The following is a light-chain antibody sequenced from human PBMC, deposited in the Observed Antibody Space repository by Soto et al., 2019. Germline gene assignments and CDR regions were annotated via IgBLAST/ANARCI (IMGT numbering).Light chain of an antibody. CDR1: SSDIGGYNY. V-gene: IGLV2-14*01. CDR3: CSYTISSTYV. Sequence: QSALTQPASVSGSPGQSITISCTGTSSDIGGYNYVSWYQQHPGKAPKLMIYEVSHRPSGVSNRFSGSKSGNTASLTISGLQDEDEADYYCCSYTISSTYVFGTGTKLTVL. CDR2: EVS. J-gene: IGLJ1*01.